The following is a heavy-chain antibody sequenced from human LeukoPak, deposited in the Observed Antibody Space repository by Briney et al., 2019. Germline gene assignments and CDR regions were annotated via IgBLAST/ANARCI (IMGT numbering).Heavy chain of an antibody. CDR3: ARQYCSGARCYSDTNWFDP. CDR2: IYYGGST. V-gene: IGHV4-59*08. D-gene: IGHD2-15*01. J-gene: IGHJ5*02. CDR1: GGSISGYY. Sequence: SETLSLTRTVSGGSISGYYWSWIRQPPGKGLEWIGYIYYGGSTNYNPSLRSRLTISVDTSRNQLSLKLSSVTAADTAVYYCARQYCSGARCYSDTNWFDPWGPGTLVTVSS.